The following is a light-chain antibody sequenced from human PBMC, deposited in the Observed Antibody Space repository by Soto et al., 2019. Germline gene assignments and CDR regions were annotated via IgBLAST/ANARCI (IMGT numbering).Light chain of an antibody. CDR1: QSVSNSF. J-gene: IGKJ1*01. CDR3: QQYGHSPRT. V-gene: IGKV3-20*01. CDR2: AAS. Sequence: EVVLTHSPGTLSLSPWEIASLSCRASQSVSNSFLAWYQQKAGQSPRLLIYAASARAIGIPDRFSGSGSGTDFTLTISRLEPEDFAVYYCQQYGHSPRTFGQGTKVDIK.